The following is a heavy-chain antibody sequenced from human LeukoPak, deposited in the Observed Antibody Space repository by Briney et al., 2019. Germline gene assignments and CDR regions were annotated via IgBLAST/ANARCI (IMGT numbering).Heavy chain of an antibody. CDR3: AREDYDYVWGSYRYPYYFDY. V-gene: IGHV4-38-2*02. D-gene: IGHD3-16*02. CDR1: GYSISSGYY. J-gene: IGHJ4*02. Sequence: SETLSLTCTVSGYSISSGYYWGWIRQPPGKGLECIGSIYHSGSTYYNPSLKSRVTISVDTSKNQFSLKLSSVTAADTAVYYCAREDYDYVWGSYRYPYYFDYWGQGTLVTVSS. CDR2: IYHSGST.